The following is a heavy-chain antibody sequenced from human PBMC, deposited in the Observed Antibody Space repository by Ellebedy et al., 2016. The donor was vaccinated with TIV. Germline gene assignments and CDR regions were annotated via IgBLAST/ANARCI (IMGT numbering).Heavy chain of an antibody. J-gene: IGHJ4*02. CDR2: TYYRSKWYD. CDR1: GDSVSSKSAI. Sequence: MPSETLSLTCAIPGDSVSSKSAIWHWIRQSPSRGLEWLGRTYYRSKWYDDYAVSVRSRTTVKADTSKNQFSLRLNSVTPEDTAVYYCTRAGAGGAAGLFGSWGQGTLVTVSS. D-gene: IGHD6-13*01. V-gene: IGHV6-1*01. CDR3: TRAGAGGAAGLFGS.